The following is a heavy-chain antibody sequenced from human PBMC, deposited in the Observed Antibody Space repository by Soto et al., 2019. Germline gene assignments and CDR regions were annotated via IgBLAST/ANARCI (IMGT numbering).Heavy chain of an antibody. J-gene: IGHJ4*02. D-gene: IGHD5-12*01. CDR1: GGSISSYY. V-gene: IGHV4-59*01. CDR3: ARDGYNMMFDY. CDR2: IYYSGST. Sequence: SETLSLTCTVSGGSISSYYWSWIRQPPGKGLEWIGYIYYSGSTNYNPSLKSRVTISVDTSKNQFSLKLSSVTAADTAVYYCARDGYNMMFDYWGQGTLVTVSS.